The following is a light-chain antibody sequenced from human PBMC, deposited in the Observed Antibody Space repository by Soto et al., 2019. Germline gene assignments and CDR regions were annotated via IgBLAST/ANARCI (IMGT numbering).Light chain of an antibody. Sequence: EIVMTQSPATLSVSPGERATLSCRASQSVSSNLAWYQQKPGQAPRLLIYGASTRATGIAARFSGSRSGTEFTLTISGLQSEYFAVYYCQQYNNWPLTFGGGTKVEIK. V-gene: IGKV3-15*01. CDR2: GAS. CDR3: QQYNNWPLT. CDR1: QSVSSN. J-gene: IGKJ4*01.